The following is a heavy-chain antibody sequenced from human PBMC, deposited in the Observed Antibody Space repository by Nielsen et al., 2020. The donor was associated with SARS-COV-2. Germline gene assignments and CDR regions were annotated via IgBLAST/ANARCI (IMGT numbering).Heavy chain of an antibody. J-gene: IGHJ6*02. V-gene: IGHV4-59*12. CDR1: GGSISTYY. CDR2: IYYSGTT. D-gene: IGHD2-21*01. Sequence: SETLSLTCIVSGGSISTYYWSWIRQPPGKGLEWIATIYYSGTTYYNPSLKSRVTISVDTSKNQFSLKLTSVPAADTAVYYCARDSWHSGGMDVWGQGTTVTVSS. CDR3: ARDSWHSGGMDV.